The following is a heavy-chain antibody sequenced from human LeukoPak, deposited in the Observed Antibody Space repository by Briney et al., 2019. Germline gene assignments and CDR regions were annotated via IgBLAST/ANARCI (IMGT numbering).Heavy chain of an antibody. CDR1: GHRLTEVA. D-gene: IGHD5-24*01. CDR3: ATFRAGKGQFFDY. CDR2: FDLENGKA. V-gene: IGHV1-24*01. Sequence: ASVRVSCRVSGHRLTEVAVLWVRQAPGKGLEWVGGFDLENGKAVYAQKFHKRVTMIEDTSTDTAHMDLSGLTYDDTAVYYCATFRAGKGQFFDYWGQGTLVTVSS. J-gene: IGHJ4*02.